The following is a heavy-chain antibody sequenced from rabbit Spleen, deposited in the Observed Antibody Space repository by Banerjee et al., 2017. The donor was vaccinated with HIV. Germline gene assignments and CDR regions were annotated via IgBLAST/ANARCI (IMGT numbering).Heavy chain of an antibody. J-gene: IGHJ4*01. CDR1: GFDLSVYW. D-gene: IGHD6-1*01. Sequence: QEQLEESGGDLVKPGASLTLTCKASGFDLSVYWMCWVRQAPGKGLEWIACIYNTDDSTYYASWVNGRFTISRSTSLNTVTLQMTSLTAADTATYFCARLFAYAGYAGFGYATLDYFNLWGQGTLVTVS. CDR2: IYNTDDST. V-gene: IGHV1S47*01. CDR3: ARLFAYAGYAGFGYATLDYFNL.